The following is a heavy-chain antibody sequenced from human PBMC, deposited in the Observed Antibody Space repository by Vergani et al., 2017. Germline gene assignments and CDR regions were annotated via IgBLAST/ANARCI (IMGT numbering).Heavy chain of an antibody. CDR3: ARQKDYYTDV. Sequence: QVQLQESGPGLVKPSETLSLSCIISGGSISTFYWSWIRQPPGKGLEWIGYVFHSGSTNYSPSLKSRVTISVDTSKNQFSLKLTSVTAADTAVYYCARQKDYYTDVWGKGATVTVS. CDR1: GGSISTFY. CDR2: VFHSGST. J-gene: IGHJ6*03. V-gene: IGHV4-59*08.